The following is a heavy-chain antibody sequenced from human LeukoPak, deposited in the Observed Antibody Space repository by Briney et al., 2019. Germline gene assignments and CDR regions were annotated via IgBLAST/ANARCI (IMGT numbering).Heavy chain of an antibody. D-gene: IGHD1-26*01. V-gene: IGHV3-7*01. CDR2: IKQDGGEK. CDR1: GLTFSSYW. CDR3: ARGDFWELLN. J-gene: IGHJ4*02. Sequence: GGSLRLTCVASGLTFSSYWMSWVSQAPGKGLEWVANIKQDGGEKYYVDSVKGRFTISRDNAKNSLYLQMNSLRAEDTAVYYCARGDFWELLNWGQGTLVTASS.